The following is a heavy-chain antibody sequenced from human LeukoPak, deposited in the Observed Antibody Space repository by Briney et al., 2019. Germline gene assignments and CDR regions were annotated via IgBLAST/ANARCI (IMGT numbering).Heavy chain of an antibody. CDR3: ARGPPYYYDSSGYYRFDY. D-gene: IGHD3-22*01. J-gene: IGHJ4*02. CDR1: GGSFSSYY. CDR2: INHSGTT. V-gene: IGHV4-34*01. Sequence: KASETLSLTCALYGGSFSSYYWSWIRQPPGKGLEWIGEINHSGTTKYNPSLKSRVTISVDTSKNQFSLKVTSVTAADTAVYYCARGPPYYYDSSGYYRFDYWGQGTLVTVSS.